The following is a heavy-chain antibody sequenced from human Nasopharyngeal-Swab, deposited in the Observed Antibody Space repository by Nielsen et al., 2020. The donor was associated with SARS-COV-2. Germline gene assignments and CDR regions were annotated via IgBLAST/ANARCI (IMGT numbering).Heavy chain of an antibody. CDR1: GFSFSSYS. V-gene: IGHV3-48*04. J-gene: IGHJ4*02. CDR3: ARDATAAAGSFDS. D-gene: IGHD6-13*01. CDR2: ISSSSSAI. Sequence: GESLKISCVGSGFSFSSYSMNWVRQAPGKGLEWVSYISSSSSAIYYADSVKGRFTIARDNAKNSLYLQMSSLRADDTSVYYCARDATAAAGSFDSWGQGTLVTVSS.